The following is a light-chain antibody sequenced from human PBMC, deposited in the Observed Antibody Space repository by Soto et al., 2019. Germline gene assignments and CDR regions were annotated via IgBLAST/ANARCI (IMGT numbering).Light chain of an antibody. Sequence: DLQLTQSPSFLSASVGDRVTITCRASQAISSYLSWFQQKPGNAPKLLIHTASTLQSGVPSRFSGSGSGTEFTLTISSVQPEDFATYSCQQLNSFPVTFGQGTRLDLK. CDR3: QQLNSFPVT. J-gene: IGKJ5*01. CDR2: TAS. V-gene: IGKV1-9*01. CDR1: QAISSY.